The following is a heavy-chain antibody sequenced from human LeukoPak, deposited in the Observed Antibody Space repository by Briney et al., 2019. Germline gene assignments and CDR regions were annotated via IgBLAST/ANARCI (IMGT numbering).Heavy chain of an antibody. D-gene: IGHD2-21*02. CDR2: ISAYNGNT. V-gene: IGHV1-18*01. CDR1: GYTFTSYG. CDR3: ARAYCGGDCYSDWLDP. J-gene: IGHJ5*02. Sequence: ASVKVSCKASGYTFTSYGISWVRQAPGQGLEWMGWISAYNGNTNYAQKLQGRVTMTTDTSTSTAYMELRSLRSDDTAVYYCARAYCGGDCYSDWLDPWGQGTLVTVSS.